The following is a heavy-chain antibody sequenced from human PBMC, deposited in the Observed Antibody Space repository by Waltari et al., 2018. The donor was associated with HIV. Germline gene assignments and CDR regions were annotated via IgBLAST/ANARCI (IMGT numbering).Heavy chain of an antibody. J-gene: IGHJ4*02. CDR3: ARVHGYRNRFDY. CDR1: GFTFSTYS. Sequence: EVQLVESGGGLVQPGGSLRLSCAASGFTFSTYSMNWVRQAPGKGLEWVSYISSSSTIYYSDSVKGRFTISRDNAKNSLFLQMNSLRAEDTAVYYCARVHGYRNRFDYWGQGTLVTVSS. D-gene: IGHD5-18*01. CDR2: ISSSSTI. V-gene: IGHV3-48*01.